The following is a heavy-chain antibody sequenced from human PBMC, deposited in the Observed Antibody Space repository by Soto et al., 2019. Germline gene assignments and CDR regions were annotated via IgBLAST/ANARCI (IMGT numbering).Heavy chain of an antibody. CDR1: GFSLSSSGVA. CDR2: IYWDDGK. CDR3: AHSSTVWYFDY. J-gene: IGHJ4*02. D-gene: IGHD6-19*01. V-gene: IGHV2-5*02. Sequence: QITLKESGPTLVKPTQALTLTCSFSGFSLSSSGVAVAWIRQPPGKALEWLALIYWDDGKRYNASLNNRLTIAKDTSKNQVFLTMTNMDPVDTATYYCAHSSTVWYFDYWSQGTMVTVSS.